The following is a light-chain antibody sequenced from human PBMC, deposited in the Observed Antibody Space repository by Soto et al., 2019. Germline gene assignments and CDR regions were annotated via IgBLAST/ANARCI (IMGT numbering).Light chain of an antibody. CDR1: SSNIGAGYD. Sequence: QSVLTQPPSVSGAPGQRVTISCTGSSSNIGAGYDVHWYQQLPGTAPKLLIYDNSNRPSGVPDRFSGSKSGTSASLAITGLQAEDEADYYCQSYDSSLSGSVFGGGIKLTVL. J-gene: IGLJ2*01. CDR3: QSYDSSLSGSV. CDR2: DNS. V-gene: IGLV1-40*01.